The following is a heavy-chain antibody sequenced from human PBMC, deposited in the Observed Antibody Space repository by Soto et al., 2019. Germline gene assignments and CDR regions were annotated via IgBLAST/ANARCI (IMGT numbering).Heavy chain of an antibody. Sequence: QVQLVQSGAEVKKPGSSVKVSCKASGGTFSSYTISWVRQAPGQGLEWMGRIIPILGIANYAQKFQGRVTNTADKSTSTAYMELSSLRSEDTAVYYCARDSGVVVITAYYYYGMDVWGQGTTVTVSS. CDR3: ARDSGVVVITAYYYYGMDV. J-gene: IGHJ6*02. CDR2: IIPILGIA. D-gene: IGHD3-22*01. V-gene: IGHV1-69*08. CDR1: GGTFSSYT.